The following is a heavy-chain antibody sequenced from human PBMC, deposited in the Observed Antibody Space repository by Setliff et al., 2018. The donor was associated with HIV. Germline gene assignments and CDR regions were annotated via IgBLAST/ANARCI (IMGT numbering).Heavy chain of an antibody. CDR1: GYTFTSFD. J-gene: IGHJ6*03. CDR2: MNPDTGST. V-gene: IGHV1-8*01. Sequence: ASVKVSCKASGYTFTSFDINWVRQATGQGLEWMGWMNPDTGSTGYAQKFRGRVTMTRNTSTSTAYMELSSLNSEDTAVYYCARGRNYDSSGYGDYYYYMDVWGKGTTVTVSS. CDR3: ARGRNYDSSGYGDYYYYMDV. D-gene: IGHD3-22*01.